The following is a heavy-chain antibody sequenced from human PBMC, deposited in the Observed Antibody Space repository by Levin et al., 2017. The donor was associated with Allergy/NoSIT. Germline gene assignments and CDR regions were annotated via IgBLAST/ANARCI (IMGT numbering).Heavy chain of an antibody. CDR3: PRYCTGTSCTTGAGPGYYYGMDV. V-gene: IGHV3-23*01. D-gene: IGHD2-2*01. Sequence: GESLKISCAASGFTFSNFGMSWVRQAPGKGLEWVSAITGSGDRTYYADSVKGRFTISRDNSKNTLYLQMNSLRVEDTALYYCPRYCTGTSCTTGAGPGYYYGMDVWGQGTTVTVSS. CDR1: GFTFSNFG. CDR2: ITGSGDRT. J-gene: IGHJ6*02.